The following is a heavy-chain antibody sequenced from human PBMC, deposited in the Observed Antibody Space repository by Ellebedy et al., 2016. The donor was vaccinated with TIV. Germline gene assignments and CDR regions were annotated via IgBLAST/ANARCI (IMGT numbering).Heavy chain of an antibody. V-gene: IGHV1-69*04. Sequence: AASVKVSCKASVGTFSSYAISWVRQAPGQGLEWMGRIIPILGIANYAQKFQGRVTITADKSTSTAYMELSSLRSEDTAVYYGARTQGDMRRAFDIWGQGTMVTVSS. CDR2: IIPILGIA. J-gene: IGHJ3*02. CDR3: ARTQGDMRRAFDI. CDR1: VGTFSSYA. D-gene: IGHD2-15*01.